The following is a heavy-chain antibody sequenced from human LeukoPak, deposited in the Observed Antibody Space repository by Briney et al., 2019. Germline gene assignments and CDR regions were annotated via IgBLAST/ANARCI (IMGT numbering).Heavy chain of an antibody. J-gene: IGHJ4*02. CDR1: GFTFSSYA. V-gene: IGHV3-30*04. Sequence: GRSLRLSCAASGFTFSSYAMHWVRQAPGKGLEGVAVISYDGSNKYYADSVKGRFTISRDNSKNTLYLQMNSLRAEDTAVYCCARDWGDIVVVVAASYFDYWGQGTLVTVSS. CDR3: ARDWGDIVVVVAASYFDY. D-gene: IGHD2-15*01. CDR2: ISYDGSNK.